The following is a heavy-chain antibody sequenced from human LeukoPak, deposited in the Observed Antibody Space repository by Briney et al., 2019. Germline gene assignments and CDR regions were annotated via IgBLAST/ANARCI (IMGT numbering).Heavy chain of an antibody. V-gene: IGHV4-59*01. CDR3: ARELGDSSGYFDY. J-gene: IGHJ4*02. D-gene: IGHD3-22*01. CDR1: GGSISNYY. CDR2: IYYSGST. Sequence: SETLSLTCTVSGGSISNYYWSWIRQPSGKGLEWIGYIYYSGSTNYNPSLKSRVTISVDTSKNQFSLKLSSVTAADTAVYYCARELGDSSGYFDYWGQGTLVTVSS.